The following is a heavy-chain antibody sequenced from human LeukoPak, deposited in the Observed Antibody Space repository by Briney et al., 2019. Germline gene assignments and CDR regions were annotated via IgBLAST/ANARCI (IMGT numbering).Heavy chain of an antibody. Sequence: SETLSLTCTVSGGSISSGTYYWSWIRQPAGKGLEWIGRIYTSGNTNYNPSLKSRVTISVDTSKNQFSLKLSSVTAADTAVYYCAREEDLADYILNWGQGTLVTVSS. D-gene: IGHD4/OR15-4a*01. CDR1: GGSISSGTYY. J-gene: IGHJ4*02. CDR3: AREEDLADYILN. V-gene: IGHV4-61*02. CDR2: IYTSGNT.